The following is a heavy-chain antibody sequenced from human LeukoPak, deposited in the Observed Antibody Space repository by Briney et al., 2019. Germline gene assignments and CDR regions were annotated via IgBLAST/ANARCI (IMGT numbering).Heavy chain of an antibody. CDR2: INPNSGGT. CDR1: GYTFTGYY. J-gene: IGHJ3*02. D-gene: IGHD1-26*01. CDR3: ASGIQSILVGAHDAFDI. Sequence: ASVKVSCKASGYTFTGYYMHWVRQAPGQGLEWMGWINPNSGGTNYAQKFQGRVTMTRDTSISTAYMELSRLRSDDTAVYYCASGIQSILVGAHDAFDIWGQGTMVTVSS. V-gene: IGHV1-2*02.